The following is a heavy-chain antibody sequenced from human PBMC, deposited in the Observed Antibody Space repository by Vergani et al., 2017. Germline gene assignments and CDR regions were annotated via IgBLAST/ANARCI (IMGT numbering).Heavy chain of an antibody. CDR1: GMSISNNNYY. CDR2: IYDSRKN. Sequence: PSETLSLTCSLSGMSISNNNYYWGWIRQPPGKGLEWIGSIYDSRKNNYSPYLKSRVRISVDTSKNQFSLNLTSVTAADTAVYYCARHLRQLARNDVFDIWGHGTLVTVSS. V-gene: IGHV4-39*01. D-gene: IGHD6-6*01. J-gene: IGHJ3*02. CDR3: ARHLRQLARNDVFDI.